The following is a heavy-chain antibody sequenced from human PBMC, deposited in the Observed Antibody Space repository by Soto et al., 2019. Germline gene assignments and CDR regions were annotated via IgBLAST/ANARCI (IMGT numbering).Heavy chain of an antibody. CDR3: ARGEWFLRGYGMDV. Sequence: QVQLQESGPGLVKPSQTLSLTCSVSGASISTDYWSWIRQPPGKRLEYIGFIYKGGSPNYNPSLDSRGTIPPDTSKNQVSLKLTSVPAADTAVYYCARGEWFLRGYGMDVWGRGTTVTVS. J-gene: IGHJ6*02. V-gene: IGHV4-59*01. CDR2: IYKGGSP. D-gene: IGHD3-3*01. CDR1: GASISTDY.